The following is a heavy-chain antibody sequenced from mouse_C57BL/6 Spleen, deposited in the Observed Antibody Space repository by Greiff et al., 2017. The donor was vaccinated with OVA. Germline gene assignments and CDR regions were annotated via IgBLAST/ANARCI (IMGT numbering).Heavy chain of an antibody. Sequence: QVQLKQSGAELVKPGASVKISCKASGYAFSSYWMNWVKQRPGKGLEWIGQIYPGDGDTNYNGKFKGKATLTADKSSSTAYMQLSSLTSEDSAVYFCARVFITTVVRYYVDYWGQGTTLTVSS. J-gene: IGHJ2*01. V-gene: IGHV1-80*01. CDR2: IYPGDGDT. D-gene: IGHD1-1*01. CDR1: GYAFSSYW. CDR3: ARVFITTVVRYYVDY.